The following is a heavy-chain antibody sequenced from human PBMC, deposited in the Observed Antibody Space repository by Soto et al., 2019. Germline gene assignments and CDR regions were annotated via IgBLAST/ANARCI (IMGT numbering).Heavy chain of an antibody. D-gene: IGHD3-10*01. Sequence: GGSMTLACAAYGFKFHWNWMSWVRQAPGKGLEWLATIKTDASEKNYVDSAKGRFTVSRDNAENSVYLQKDSLRSEDTAVYYCARDSRYGSGNSVNNYLDYWGHGTLVTVSS. CDR2: IKTDASEK. V-gene: IGHV3-7*01. CDR3: ARDSRYGSGNSVNNYLDY. J-gene: IGHJ4*01. CDR1: GFKFHWNW.